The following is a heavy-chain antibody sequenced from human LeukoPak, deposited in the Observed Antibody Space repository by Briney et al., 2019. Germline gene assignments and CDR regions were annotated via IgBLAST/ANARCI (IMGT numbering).Heavy chain of an antibody. D-gene: IGHD3-10*02. CDR2: ISSSGSTI. CDR1: GFTFSSYE. J-gene: IGHJ6*04. Sequence: GGSLRLSCAASGFTFSSYEMNWVRQAPGRGLEWVSYISSSGSTIYYADSVKGRFTISRDNAKNSLYLQMNSLRAEDTAVYYCAELGITMIGGVWGKGTTATISS. CDR3: AELGITMIGGV. V-gene: IGHV3-48*03.